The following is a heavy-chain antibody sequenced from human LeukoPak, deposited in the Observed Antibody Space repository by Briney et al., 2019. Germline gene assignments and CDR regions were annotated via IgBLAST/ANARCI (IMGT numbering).Heavy chain of an antibody. CDR3: AKVNYYDSSGYLDY. Sequence: GGSLRLSCTASGFTFSSYGMHWVRQAPGKGLEWVAVISHDGSNEYYADSVKGRFTISRDNSKNTLYLQMDSLRVEDTAVFYCAKVNYYDSSGYLDYWGQGTPVTVSS. CDR2: ISHDGSNE. D-gene: IGHD3-22*01. CDR1: GFTFSSYG. V-gene: IGHV3-30*18. J-gene: IGHJ4*02.